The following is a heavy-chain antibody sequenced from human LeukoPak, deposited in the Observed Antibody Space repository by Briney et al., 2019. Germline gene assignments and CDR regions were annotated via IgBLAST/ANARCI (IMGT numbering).Heavy chain of an antibody. CDR3: ARDPGGDQSFDP. CDR1: GGSISSGSYY. Sequence: PSETLSLTCTVSGGSISSGSYYWSWIRQPAGKGLEWIGRIYTSGSTNYNPSLKSRVTISVDTSKNQFSLKLSSVTAADTAVYYCARDPGGDQSFDPWGQGTLVTVSS. CDR2: IYTSGST. V-gene: IGHV4-61*02. D-gene: IGHD2-21*02. J-gene: IGHJ5*02.